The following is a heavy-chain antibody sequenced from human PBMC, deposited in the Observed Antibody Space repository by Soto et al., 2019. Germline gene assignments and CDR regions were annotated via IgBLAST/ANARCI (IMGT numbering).Heavy chain of an antibody. J-gene: IGHJ4*02. CDR3: ARQGEHSSSYFFDS. Sequence: LSHTCTVSGASIDTSSYCWGWIRQPPGKGLEWIGSVCYRGTTYYNPSLKSRLTISVDTSKRQFSLKLSSVTAADTAVFYCARQGEHSSSYFFDSWGQGTLVTVSS. D-gene: IGHD6-6*01. CDR1: GASIDTSSYC. CDR2: VCYRGTT. V-gene: IGHV4-39*01.